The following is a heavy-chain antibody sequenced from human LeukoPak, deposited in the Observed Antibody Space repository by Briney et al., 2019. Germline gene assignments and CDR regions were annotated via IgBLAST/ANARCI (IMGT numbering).Heavy chain of an antibody. Sequence: GGSLRLSCAASGFTFSSYSINWVRQAPGKGLEWVSYISSSGSTIYYADSVKGRFTISRDNAKNSLYLQMNSLRAEDTAVYYCARGMTLFDYWGQGTLVTVSS. CDR3: ARGMTLFDY. D-gene: IGHD2-8*01. CDR2: ISSSGSTI. CDR1: GFTFSSYS. V-gene: IGHV3-48*04. J-gene: IGHJ4*02.